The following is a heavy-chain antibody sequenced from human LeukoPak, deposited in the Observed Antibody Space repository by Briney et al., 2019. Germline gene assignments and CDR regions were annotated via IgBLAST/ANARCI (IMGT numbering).Heavy chain of an antibody. Sequence: SETLSLTCTVSGDSISSYYWSWIRQPPGKGLEWIGYVSYTGTTNYNPSLKSRVTISVDTSKNQFSLQLNSVTPEDTAVYYCARARTGTPYFDYWGQGTLVTVSS. CDR1: GDSISSYY. J-gene: IGHJ4*02. CDR3: ARARTGTPYFDY. V-gene: IGHV4-59*12. CDR2: VSYTGTT. D-gene: IGHD1-1*01.